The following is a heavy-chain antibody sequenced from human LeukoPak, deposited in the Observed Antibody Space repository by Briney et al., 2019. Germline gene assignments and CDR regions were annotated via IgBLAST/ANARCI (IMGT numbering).Heavy chain of an antibody. Sequence: QPGGSLRLSCAASGFTFSSYAMSWVRQAPGKGLEWVSAISGSGGSTYYADSVKGRFTISRDNSKNTLYLQMNSLRAEDTAVYYCAKDNWYYYDSSGYPLLLLDYWGQGTLVAVSS. D-gene: IGHD3-22*01. CDR1: GFTFSSYA. J-gene: IGHJ4*02. CDR2: ISGSGGST. CDR3: AKDNWYYYDSSGYPLLLLDY. V-gene: IGHV3-23*01.